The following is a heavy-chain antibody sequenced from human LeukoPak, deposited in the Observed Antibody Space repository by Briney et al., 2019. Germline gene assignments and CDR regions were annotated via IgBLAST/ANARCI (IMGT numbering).Heavy chain of an antibody. CDR3: TRGPSYHSKWVGGMWFDP. Sequence: SVKVSCKASGGTFSSYAISWVRQAPGQGLEWMGGIIPIFGTANYAQKFRGRVTITADESTSTAYMELSSLRSEDTAMYYCTRGPSYHSKWVGGMWFDPWGQGTLVSVSS. CDR1: GGTFSSYA. J-gene: IGHJ5*02. V-gene: IGHV1-69*13. D-gene: IGHD3-10*01. CDR2: IIPIFGTA.